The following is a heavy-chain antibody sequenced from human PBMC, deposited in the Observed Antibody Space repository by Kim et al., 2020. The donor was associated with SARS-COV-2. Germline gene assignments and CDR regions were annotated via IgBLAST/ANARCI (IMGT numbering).Heavy chain of an antibody. CDR2: ISSSSYI. CDR1: GFTFSSYS. CDR3: ARADGYKTYYYGMDV. D-gene: IGHD5-12*01. J-gene: IGHJ6*02. V-gene: IGHV3-21*01. Sequence: GGSLRLSCAASGFTFSSYSMNWVRQAPGKGLEWVSSISSSSYIYYADSVKGRFTISRDNAKNSLYLQMNSLRAEDTAVYYCARADGYKTYYYGMDVWGQGTTVTVSS.